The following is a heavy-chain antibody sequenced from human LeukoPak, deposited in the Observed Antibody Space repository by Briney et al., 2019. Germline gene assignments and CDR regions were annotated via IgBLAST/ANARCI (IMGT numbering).Heavy chain of an antibody. V-gene: IGHV3-21*01. CDR1: GFTFSSYS. CDR2: ISSSSSYI. Sequence: GGSLRLSCAASGFTFSSYSMTWVRQAPGKGLEWVSSISSSSSYIYYADSVKGRFTISRDNAKNSLYLQMNSLRAEDTAVYYCAREGDSSGYYLDYWGQGTLVTVSS. J-gene: IGHJ4*02. D-gene: IGHD3-22*01. CDR3: AREGDSSGYYLDY.